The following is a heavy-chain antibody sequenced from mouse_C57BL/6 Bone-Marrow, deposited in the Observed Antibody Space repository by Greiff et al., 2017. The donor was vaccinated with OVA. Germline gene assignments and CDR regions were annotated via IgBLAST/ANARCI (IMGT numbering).Heavy chain of an antibody. CDR2: IYPGSGST. Sequence: VKLQQPGAELVKPGASVKMSCKASGYTFTSYWITWVKQRPGQGLEWIGDIYPGSGSTNYNEKFKSKATLTVDTSSSTAYMQLSSLTSEDSADYYGAHYYGSSPFDYWGQGTTLTVSS. V-gene: IGHV1-55*01. J-gene: IGHJ2*01. D-gene: IGHD1-1*01. CDR1: GYTFTSYW. CDR3: AHYYGSSPFDY.